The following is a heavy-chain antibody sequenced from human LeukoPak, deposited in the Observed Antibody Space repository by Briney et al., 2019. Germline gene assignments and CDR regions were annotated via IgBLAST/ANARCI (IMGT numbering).Heavy chain of an antibody. CDR1: GFTFSTYN. CDR3: ARTITNYYGSGSYPGPYMDV. Sequence: GGSLRLSCAASGFTFSTYNMNWVRQAPGKGLEWVSSISSSSSYIYYADSVKGRFTISRDNAKNSLYLQMNSLRAEDTAVYYCARTITNYYGSGSYPGPYMDVWGKGTTVTISS. V-gene: IGHV3-21*01. D-gene: IGHD3-10*01. J-gene: IGHJ6*03. CDR2: ISSSSSYI.